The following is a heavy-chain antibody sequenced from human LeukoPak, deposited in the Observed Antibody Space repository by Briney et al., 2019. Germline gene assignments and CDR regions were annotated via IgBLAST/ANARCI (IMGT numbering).Heavy chain of an antibody. V-gene: IGHV3-64*01. D-gene: IGHD1-26*01. CDR3: AREIVGDDAFDI. J-gene: IGHJ3*02. CDR2: ISSNGGST. CDR1: GFTFSSYA. Sequence: GGSLRLSCAASGFTFSSYAMYWVRQAPGKGLEYVSAISSNGGSTYYANSVKGRFTISRDNSKSTLYLQMGSLRAEDMAVYYCAREIVGDDAFDIWGQGTMVTVSS.